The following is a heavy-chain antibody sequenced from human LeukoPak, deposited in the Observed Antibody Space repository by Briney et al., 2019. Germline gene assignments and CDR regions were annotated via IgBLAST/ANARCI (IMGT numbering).Heavy chain of an antibody. D-gene: IGHD3-10*01. J-gene: IGHJ3*02. CDR1: GGSFSGYY. Sequence: SETLSLTCAVYGGSFSGYYWSWIRQPPGKGLEWIGEIYHSGSTNYNPSLKSRVTISVDTSKNQFSLKLSSVTAADTAVYYCAREREDQFGSWAFDIWGQGTMVTVSS. V-gene: IGHV4-34*01. CDR3: AREREDQFGSWAFDI. CDR2: IYHSGST.